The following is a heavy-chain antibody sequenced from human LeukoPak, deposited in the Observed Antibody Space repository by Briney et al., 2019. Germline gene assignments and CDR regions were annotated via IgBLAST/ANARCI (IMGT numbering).Heavy chain of an antibody. J-gene: IGHJ4*02. D-gene: IGHD3-10*01. V-gene: IGHV4-59*13. CDR1: GGSISSYY. CDR2: IYYSGST. Sequence: SETLSLTCTVCGGSISSYYWSWLRQPRGEGLEGIGYIYYSGSTNYNPSLKSRVTISVDTSKNQFSLKLSSVTAADTAVYYCASDYGSGSYYIFWGQGTLVTVSS. CDR3: ASDYGSGSYYIF.